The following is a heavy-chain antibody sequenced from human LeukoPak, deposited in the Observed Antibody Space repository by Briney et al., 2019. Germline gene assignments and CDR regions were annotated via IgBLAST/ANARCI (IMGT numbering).Heavy chain of an antibody. CDR2: ISYLSTHV. D-gene: IGHD3-10*01. CDR3: GRAFPPLRTSSAGDL. V-gene: IGHV3-21*01. CDR1: GFTFSDND. J-gene: IGHJ4*02. Sequence: GGSLRLSCSASGFTFSDNDMNWVRQAPGTGLEWVSSISYLSTHVYYGDSVKGRFSISRDNAKNSLYLQMNSLGAEDTAIYYCGRAFPPLRTSSAGDLWGQGILVTVSS.